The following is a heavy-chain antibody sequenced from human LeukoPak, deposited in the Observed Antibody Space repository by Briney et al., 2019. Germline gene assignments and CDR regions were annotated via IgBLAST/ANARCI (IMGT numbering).Heavy chain of an antibody. Sequence: PGGSLRLSCAASGFTFSSYAMSWVRQAPGKGLEWVSGISGSGGSTDYADSVKGRFTISRDNSKNTLYLQMSSLRAEDTAVYYCAKRPVTVTSQQYNWFDPWGQGTLVTVSS. CDR2: ISGSGGST. D-gene: IGHD2-2*01. V-gene: IGHV3-23*01. CDR3: AKRPVTVTSQQYNWFDP. CDR1: GFTFSSYA. J-gene: IGHJ5*02.